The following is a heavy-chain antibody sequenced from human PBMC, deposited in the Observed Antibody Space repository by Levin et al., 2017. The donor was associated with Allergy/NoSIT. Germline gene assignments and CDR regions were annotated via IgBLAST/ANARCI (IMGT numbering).Heavy chain of an antibody. CDR3: AKAEYYYGSGTQYNWFDP. J-gene: IGHJ5*02. V-gene: IGHV3-23*01. Sequence: GGSLRLSCAASGFTFSSYAMSWVRQAPGKGLEWVSAISGSGGSTYYADSVKGRFTISRDNSKNTLYLQMNSLRAEDTAVYYCAKAEYYYGSGTQYNWFDPWGQGTLVTVSS. CDR1: GFTFSSYA. CDR2: ISGSGGST. D-gene: IGHD3-10*01.